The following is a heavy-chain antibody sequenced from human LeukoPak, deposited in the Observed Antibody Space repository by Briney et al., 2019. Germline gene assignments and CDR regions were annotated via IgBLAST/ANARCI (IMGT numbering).Heavy chain of an antibody. J-gene: IGHJ3*02. CDR3: ARDLGCSSTSCYISIGDAFDI. CDR2: IIPIFGTA. D-gene: IGHD2-2*02. V-gene: IGHV1-69*13. Sequence: EASVKVSCKASGGTFSSYAISWVRQAPGQGLEWMGGIIPIFGTANYAQKFQGRVTITADESTSTAYMGLSSLRSEDTAVYYCARDLGCSSTSCYISIGDAFDIWGQGTMVTVSS. CDR1: GGTFSSYA.